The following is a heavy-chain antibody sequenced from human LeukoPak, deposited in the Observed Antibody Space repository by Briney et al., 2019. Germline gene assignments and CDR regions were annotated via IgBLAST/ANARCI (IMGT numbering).Heavy chain of an antibody. CDR1: VYTVTSYY. CDR2: INPSAVST. CDR3: ASKRAGYYPY. Sequence: ASVKVSCKASVYTVTSYYMHWVRQAPGQGLEWMGIINPSAVSTSYAQNIQGRVNMTRDRSTSTVYMELSSLGFEDTAVYYCASKRAGYYPYWGRGTLVTVSS. J-gene: IGHJ4*02. D-gene: IGHD3-9*01. V-gene: IGHV1-46*01.